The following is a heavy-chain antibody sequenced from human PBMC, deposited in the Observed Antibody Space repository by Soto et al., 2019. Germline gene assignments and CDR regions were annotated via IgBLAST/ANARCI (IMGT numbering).Heavy chain of an antibody. CDR1: GGSISSYY. D-gene: IGHD3-22*01. Sequence: PSETLSLTCTVSGGSISSYYWSWIRQPPGKGLEWIGYIYYSGSTNYNPSLKSRVTISVDTSKNQFSLKLSSVTAADTAVYYCARAQERYYYDSSGYYYFDDWGQGTLVTVSS. J-gene: IGHJ4*02. V-gene: IGHV4-59*01. CDR3: ARAQERYYYDSSGYYYFDD. CDR2: IYYSGST.